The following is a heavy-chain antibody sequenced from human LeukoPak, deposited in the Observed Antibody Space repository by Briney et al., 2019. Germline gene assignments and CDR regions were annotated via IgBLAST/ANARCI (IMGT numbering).Heavy chain of an antibody. CDR1: GFTFSDHY. D-gene: IGHD6-13*01. J-gene: IGHJ4*02. CDR3: ARVTLTRVGLSSSWYFDY. Sequence: GGSLRLSCAASGFTFSDHYMSWIRQAPGKGLEWVSYISGSGTTIYYADSVQGRFSISRDNAKNSLYLQMNSLRAEDTAVYYCARVTLTRVGLSSSWYFDYWGQGTLVTVSS. V-gene: IGHV3-11*04. CDR2: ISGSGTTI.